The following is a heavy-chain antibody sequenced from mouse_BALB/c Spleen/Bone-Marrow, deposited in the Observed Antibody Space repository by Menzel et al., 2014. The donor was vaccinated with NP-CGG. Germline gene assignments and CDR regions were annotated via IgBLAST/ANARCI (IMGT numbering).Heavy chain of an antibody. CDR1: GFTFSSFG. V-gene: IGHV5-17*02. Sequence: EVHLVESGGGLVQPGGSRKLSCAAPGFTFSSFGMHWVRQAPEKGLEWVAYISSGSSTIYYADTVKGRFTISRDNPKNTLFLQMTSLRSEDTAMYYCASSPYGYFDYWGQGTTLTVSS. CDR3: ASSPYGYFDY. D-gene: IGHD1-1*01. CDR2: ISSGSSTI. J-gene: IGHJ2*01.